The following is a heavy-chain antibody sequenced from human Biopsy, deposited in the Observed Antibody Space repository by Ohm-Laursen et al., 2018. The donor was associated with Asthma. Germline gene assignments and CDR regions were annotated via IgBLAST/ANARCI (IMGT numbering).Heavy chain of an antibody. D-gene: IGHD4-17*01. CDR2: ISAYNGNT. Sequence: SVKVSCKASGYTFTSYGISWVRQAPGQGLEWMGWISAYNGNTNYAQKLQGRVTFTADESTSSAYMELSSLRSEDSAVYYCAREVSTVDYGYYYFAMDVWGQGTTVTVSS. J-gene: IGHJ6*02. CDR3: AREVSTVDYGYYYFAMDV. CDR1: GYTFTSYG. V-gene: IGHV1-18*04.